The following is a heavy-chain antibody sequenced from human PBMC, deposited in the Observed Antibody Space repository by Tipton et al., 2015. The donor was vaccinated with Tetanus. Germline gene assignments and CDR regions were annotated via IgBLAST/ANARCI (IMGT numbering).Heavy chain of an antibody. CDR3: ARGGSYLGIYYYYAMDV. D-gene: IGHD1-26*01. Sequence: QSGPEVKKPGSSVKVSCKASGDTFSSYAISWMRQAPGQGLEWMGGIIPSLGSTTYAPKFQGSITITADEVTTTAYMEVSSLTSEDTAVFYCARGGSYLGIYYYYAMDVWGQGTTVTVSS. CDR1: GDTFSSYA. J-gene: IGHJ6*01. CDR2: IIPSLGST. V-gene: IGHV1-69*01.